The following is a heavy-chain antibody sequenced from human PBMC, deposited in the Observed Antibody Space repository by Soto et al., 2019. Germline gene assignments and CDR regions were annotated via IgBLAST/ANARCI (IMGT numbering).Heavy chain of an antibody. D-gene: IGHD3-3*01. J-gene: IGHJ6*02. V-gene: IGHV3-33*01. Sequence: GGSLRLSCAASGFTFSSYGMHWFRQAPGKGLEWVAVIWYDGSNKYYADSVKGRFTISRDNSKNTLYLQMNSLRAEDTAVYYCARERGIGYDFWSGYPDLRYGMDVWGQGTTVTVSS. CDR2: IWYDGSNK. CDR1: GFTFSSYG. CDR3: ARERGIGYDFWSGYPDLRYGMDV.